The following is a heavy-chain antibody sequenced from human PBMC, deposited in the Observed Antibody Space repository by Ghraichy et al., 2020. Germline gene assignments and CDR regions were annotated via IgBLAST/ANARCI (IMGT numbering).Heavy chain of an antibody. CDR3: ASDHDRA. CDR2: INTTWGT. Sequence: SQTLSLTCTVSGGYMSDDYWTWIRQPAGKGLEWLGRINTTWGTDYNPSLKSRVTISIDKSKNQFSLRLSSVTVADTAVYYCASDHDRAWGQGTLVTVSS. CDR1: GGYMSDDY. J-gene: IGHJ5*02. V-gene: IGHV4-4*07.